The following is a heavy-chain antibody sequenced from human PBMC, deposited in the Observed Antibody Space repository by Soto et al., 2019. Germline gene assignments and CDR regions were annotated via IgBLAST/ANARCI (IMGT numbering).Heavy chain of an antibody. V-gene: IGHV2-5*02. Sequence: QITLKESGPTLVKPTQTLTLTFTFSGFSLSTTRVGVGWIRQPPGKALEWLALIYWDDDKRYSPFLKSRLTITKYTSKNQVVLTMTNMDPMDTATYFCAHTLVAGLGYYFDYWGQGTLVTVSS. J-gene: IGHJ4*02. CDR3: AHTLVAGLGYYFDY. CDR2: IYWDDDK. D-gene: IGHD6-19*01. CDR1: GFSLSTTRVG.